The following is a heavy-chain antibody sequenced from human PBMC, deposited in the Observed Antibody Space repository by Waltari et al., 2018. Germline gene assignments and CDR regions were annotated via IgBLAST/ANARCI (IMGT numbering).Heavy chain of an antibody. D-gene: IGHD4-17*01. J-gene: IGHJ3*02. CDR1: GSPFSGSG. Sequence: QVQLVESGGGVVRPGGSLRLSCAASGSPFSGSGLQWVRQAPGKGLEWVAFITFDGTNKYYADSVKGRYTISRDNPKNTMFLQMNSLRPDDTAIYYCASIFAGTAVTTIQPIDIWGQGTMVTVSS. CDR2: ITFDGTNK. CDR3: ASIFAGTAVTTIQPIDI. V-gene: IGHV3-30*02.